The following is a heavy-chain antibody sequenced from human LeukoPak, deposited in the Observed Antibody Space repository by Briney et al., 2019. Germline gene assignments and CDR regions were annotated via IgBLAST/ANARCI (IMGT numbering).Heavy chain of an antibody. D-gene: IGHD3-10*01. CDR2: IKEDGSKT. CDR3: ARDPYYYDSGSFAAFDI. CDR1: SFTFSSYW. J-gene: IGHJ3*02. V-gene: IGHV3-7*01. Sequence: PGGSLGLSCAASSFTFSSYWMTWVRQAPGKGLEWVANIKEDGSKTFYVDSVKGRFTISRDNAKNSLYLQMNSLRAEDTAVYYCARDPYYYDSGSFAAFDIWGQGTMVTVSS.